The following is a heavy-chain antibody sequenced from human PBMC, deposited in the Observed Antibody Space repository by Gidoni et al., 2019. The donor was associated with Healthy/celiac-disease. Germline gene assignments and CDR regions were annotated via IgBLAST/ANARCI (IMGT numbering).Heavy chain of an antibody. CDR2: IYWDDDK. J-gene: IGHJ5*02. V-gene: IGHV2-5*02. D-gene: IGHD3-16*02. CDR1: GFSLSTSGVG. CDR3: AHSNAGLVLNWFDP. Sequence: QITLKESGPTLVKPTQTLTLTCTFSGFSLSTSGVGVGWIRQPPGKALEWLALIYWDDDKRYSPSLKSSLTITKDTSKNPVVLTMTNMDPVDTATYYCAHSNAGLVLNWFDPWGQGTLVTVSS.